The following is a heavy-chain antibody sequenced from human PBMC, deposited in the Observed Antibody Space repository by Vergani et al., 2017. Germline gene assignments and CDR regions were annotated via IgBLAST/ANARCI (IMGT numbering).Heavy chain of an antibody. CDR1: GGSISSGGYY. V-gene: IGHV4-31*03. Sequence: QVQLQESGPGLVKPSQTLSLTCTVSGGSISSGGYYWSWLRQHPGKGLEWIGYIYYRWSTYYNPSLKSRVTISVDTSKNQFSLKLSPVNAADTAVYYCARDQIPFGYYGMDVWGQGTTVTVSS. D-gene: IGHD3-10*01. CDR3: ARDQIPFGYYGMDV. CDR2: IYYRWST. J-gene: IGHJ6*02.